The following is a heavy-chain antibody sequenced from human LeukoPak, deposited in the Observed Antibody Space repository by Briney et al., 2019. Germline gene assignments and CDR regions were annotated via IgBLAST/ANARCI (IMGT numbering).Heavy chain of an antibody. CDR3: AREYYDFWSGYFPIDP. CDR2: ISAYNGNT. D-gene: IGHD3-3*01. V-gene: IGHV1-18*01. CDR1: GYTITSYG. Sequence: ASVKVSCKASGYTITSYGISWVRQAPGQGLEWMGWISAYNGNTNYAQKLQGRVTMTTDTSTSTAYMELRSLRSDDTAVYYCAREYYDFWSGYFPIDPWGQGTLVTVSS. J-gene: IGHJ5*02.